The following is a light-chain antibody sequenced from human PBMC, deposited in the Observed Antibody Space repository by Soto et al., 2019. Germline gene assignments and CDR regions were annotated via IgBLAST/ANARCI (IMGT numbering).Light chain of an antibody. CDR2: VEGSGSY. CDR3: ETWDGNTHV. V-gene: IGLV4-60*02. CDR1: SGHSSYI. Sequence: QSVLTQSSSASASLGSSVKLTCTLSSGHSSYIIAWHQQQPGKAPRYLMKVEGSGSYNKGSGVPDRFSGSSSGADRYLSISNLRFEDEADYYCETWDGNTHVFGGGTQLTVL. J-gene: IGLJ7*01.